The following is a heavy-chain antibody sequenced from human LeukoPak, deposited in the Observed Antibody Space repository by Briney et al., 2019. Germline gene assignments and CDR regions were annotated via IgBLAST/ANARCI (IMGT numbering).Heavy chain of an antibody. J-gene: IGHJ3*02. D-gene: IGHD5-24*01. CDR1: GYTFTGYY. V-gene: IGHV1-2*02. CDR2: INPNSGGT. Sequence: GASVKVSCKASGYTFTGYYMHWVRQAPGQGLEWMGWINPNSGGTNYAQKLQGRVTMTRDTSISTAYMELSRLRSDDTAVYYCARVEMATIGVGFDIWGQGTMVTVSS. CDR3: ARVEMATIGVGFDI.